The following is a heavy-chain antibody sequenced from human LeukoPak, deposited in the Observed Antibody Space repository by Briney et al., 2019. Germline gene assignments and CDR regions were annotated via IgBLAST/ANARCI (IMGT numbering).Heavy chain of an antibody. Sequence: HTGGSLRLSCAASGFTFSTYIMNWVRQAPGKGLEWVSYISSSGSTIYYADSVKGRFTISRDNAKNSLYLQMNSLRAEDTAVYYCARGHYYDSSGYYVWGQGTLVTVSS. CDR3: ARGHYYDSSGYYV. J-gene: IGHJ4*02. D-gene: IGHD3-22*01. CDR1: GFTFSTYI. CDR2: ISSSGSTI. V-gene: IGHV3-48*04.